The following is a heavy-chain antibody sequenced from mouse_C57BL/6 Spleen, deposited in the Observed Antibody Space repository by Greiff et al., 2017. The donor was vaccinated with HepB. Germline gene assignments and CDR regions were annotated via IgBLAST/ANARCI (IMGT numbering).Heavy chain of an antibody. V-gene: IGHV2-9-1*01. CDR2: IWTGGGT. D-gene: IGHD3-1*01. CDR1: GFSLTSYA. J-gene: IGHJ4*01. CDR3: ARGSLGYYYAMDY. Sequence: VQGVESGPGLVAPSQSLSITCTVSGFSLTSYAISWVRQPPGKGLEWLGVIWTGGGTNYNSALKSRLSISKDNSKSQVFLKMNSLQTDDTARYYCARGSLGYYYAMDYWGQGTSVTVSS.